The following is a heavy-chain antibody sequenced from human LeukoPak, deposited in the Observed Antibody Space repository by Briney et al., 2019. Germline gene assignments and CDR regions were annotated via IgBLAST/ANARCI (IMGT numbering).Heavy chain of an antibody. CDR3: AKDSANTYLPDC. J-gene: IGHJ4*02. Sequence: YHALDSVKGRFTISRDNSKDSLYLQMNSLRTEDTALYYCAKDSANTYLPDCWGQGTLVTVSS. D-gene: IGHD2-2*02. V-gene: IGHV3-43*01.